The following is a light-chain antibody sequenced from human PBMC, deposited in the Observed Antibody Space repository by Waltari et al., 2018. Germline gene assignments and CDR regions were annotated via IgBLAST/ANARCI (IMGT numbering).Light chain of an antibody. V-gene: IGKV3-20*01. J-gene: IGKJ4*01. CDR3: QQYDGSVVT. CDR2: AAS. CDR1: HYITGSW. Sequence: EIVLTQSPGTLSLSPGERVTLPCSASHYITGSWMTWYHQKPGQAPRLLIYAASTRAPGVPDRFSGSGSGTDFTLTISRLEPEDSAIYYCQQYDGSVVTFGGGTKVEIK.